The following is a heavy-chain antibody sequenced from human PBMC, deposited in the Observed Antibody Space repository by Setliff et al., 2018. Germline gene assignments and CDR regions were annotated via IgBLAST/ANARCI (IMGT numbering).Heavy chain of an antibody. CDR3: ARDRYYDSSGYYVS. Sequence: ASVKVSCKASGYTFTSLGLSWVRQAPGQGLEWLGWLSASNGNTNSAHKFQDRVTMTTDTSTNTAYMELRSLRSDDTAVYYCARDRYYDSSGYYVSWGQGTLVTVSS. CDR1: GYTFTSLG. CDR2: LSASNGNT. J-gene: IGHJ4*02. D-gene: IGHD3-22*01. V-gene: IGHV1-18*04.